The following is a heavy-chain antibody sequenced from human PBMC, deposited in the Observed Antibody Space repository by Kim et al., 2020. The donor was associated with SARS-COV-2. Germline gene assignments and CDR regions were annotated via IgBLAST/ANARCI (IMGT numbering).Heavy chain of an antibody. CDR3: AKDNSPGYFYY. V-gene: IGHV3-7*03. Sequence: GGSLRLSCAASGFTFRSYWISWVRQAPGKGLEWVANIDEDGGRKQYVDSVKGRFTISRDNAKNSLYLQMNSLRAEDTAVYFFAKDNSPGYFYYWGQGVL. CDR1: GFTFRSYW. CDR2: IDEDGGRK. J-gene: IGHJ4*02. D-gene: IGHD6-13*01.